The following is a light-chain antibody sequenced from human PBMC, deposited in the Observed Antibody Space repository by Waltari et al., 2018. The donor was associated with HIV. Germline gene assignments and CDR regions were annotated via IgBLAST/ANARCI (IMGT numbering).Light chain of an antibody. CDR2: ANI. CDR1: SSNIVPRYD. CDR3: QSFDSSLTTSGVI. J-gene: IGLJ2*01. Sequence: QSVLTQPPSVSAAPGQRVTISCTGSSSNIVPRYDVHWYQQLPGTAPKLLIYANINRPSGVPDRFSGSKSGSSASLAITGLQAEDEAHYYCQSFDSSLTTSGVIFGGGTKLTVL. V-gene: IGLV1-40*01.